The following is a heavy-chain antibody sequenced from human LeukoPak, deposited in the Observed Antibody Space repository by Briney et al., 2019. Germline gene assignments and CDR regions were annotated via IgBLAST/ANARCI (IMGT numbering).Heavy chain of an antibody. J-gene: IGHJ4*02. Sequence: SETLSLTCGVDDPSFSDYYWGWIRQPPGKGLEWIGEINHGGSTNYNPSLKSRVNILLDTSKKHFSLKLSSVTAADTAVYYCAREIITHQGFHFDNWGQGTLVTVSS. D-gene: IGHD3-22*01. CDR1: DPSFSDYY. CDR3: AREIITHQGFHFDN. CDR2: INHGGST. V-gene: IGHV4-34*01.